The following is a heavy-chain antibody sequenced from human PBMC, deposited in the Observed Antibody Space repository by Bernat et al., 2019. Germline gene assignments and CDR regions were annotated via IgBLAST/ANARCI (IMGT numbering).Heavy chain of an antibody. CDR1: GFVFSNFY. Sequence: QVQLVESGGGLVKPGEFLRLSCAASGFVFSNFYLTWIRQTPGKRLEWVPNHADSMRGRFTISRDDAKNSLYLQMSSLRAEDTAVYFCARASKYCSTSTCYSSAFDLWGQGTMVTVSS. V-gene: IGHV3-11*05. D-gene: IGHD2-15*01. CDR2: P. J-gene: IGHJ3*01. CDR3: ARASKYCSTSTCYSSAFDL.